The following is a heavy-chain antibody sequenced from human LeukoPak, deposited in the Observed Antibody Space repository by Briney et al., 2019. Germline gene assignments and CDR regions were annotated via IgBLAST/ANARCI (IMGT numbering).Heavy chain of an antibody. V-gene: IGHV1-18*01. Sequence: GASVKVSCKASGYTFTSYGFSWVRQAPGQGLEWTGWISPFNGNTNYAQNLQGRVTMTSDTSTSTAYMELRSLRSDDTAVYYCARAVIPVAVKPAFDYWGQGTLVTVSS. CDR3: ARAVIPVAVKPAFDY. D-gene: IGHD6-13*01. J-gene: IGHJ4*02. CDR2: ISPFNGNT. CDR1: GYTFTSYG.